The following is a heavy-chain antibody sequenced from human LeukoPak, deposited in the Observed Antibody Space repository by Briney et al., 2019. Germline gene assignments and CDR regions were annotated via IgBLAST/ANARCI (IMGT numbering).Heavy chain of an antibody. J-gene: IGHJ6*02. Sequence: ASVKVSCKASGYTFTSYGISWVRQAPGQGLEWMGWISAYNGNTNYAQKLQGRVTMTTDTSTSTAYMELRSLRSDDTAVYYCARDGSPYYDFWSGSGPVPRYYYYYGMDVWGQGTTVTVSS. CDR2: ISAYNGNT. D-gene: IGHD3-3*01. CDR3: ARDGSPYYDFWSGSGPVPRYYYYYGMDV. V-gene: IGHV1-18*01. CDR1: GYTFTSYG.